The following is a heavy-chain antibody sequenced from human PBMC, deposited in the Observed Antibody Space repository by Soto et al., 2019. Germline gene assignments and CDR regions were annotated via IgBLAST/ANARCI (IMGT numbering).Heavy chain of an antibody. CDR3: ARHHGPTTSENWFDP. D-gene: IGHD5-12*01. J-gene: IGHJ5*02. V-gene: IGHV1-18*01. Sequence: QVHLVQSGVEVKTPGASVKVSCQASGYTFFTYDISWVRQAPGQGLEWMGWISTYSGDTKYAQKFQGRVTMTTDTSTTTAYLELRSLRSAYTALYYCARHHGPTTSENWFDPWGQGTLVTVSS. CDR1: GYTFFTYD. CDR2: ISTYSGDT.